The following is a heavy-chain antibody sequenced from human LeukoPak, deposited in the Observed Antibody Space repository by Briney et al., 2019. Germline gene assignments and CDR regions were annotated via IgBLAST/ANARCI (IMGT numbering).Heavy chain of an antibody. J-gene: IGHJ5*02. V-gene: IGHV3-30*18. D-gene: IGHD3-10*01. CDR1: GFTFSSYE. Sequence: GGSLRLSCAASGFTFSSYEMNWVRQAPGKGLEWVAVVSYDGSHRYYADSVMGRFTISRDNSNNTLYLQMNSLRAEDTAVYYCAKDKSSGRKGLINWFDPWGQGTLVTVSS. CDR3: AKDKSSGRKGLINWFDP. CDR2: VSYDGSHR.